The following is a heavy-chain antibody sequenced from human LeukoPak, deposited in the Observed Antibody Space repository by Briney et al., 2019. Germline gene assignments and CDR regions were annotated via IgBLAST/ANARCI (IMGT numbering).Heavy chain of an antibody. CDR3: ARGPTIIIAAAGLVDY. CDR2: INPSGGST. J-gene: IGHJ4*02. CDR1: GYTFTGHY. V-gene: IGHV1-46*01. Sequence: ASVKVSCKASGYTFTGHYMHWVRQAPGQGLEWMGIINPSGGSTSYAQKFRGRVTMTRDMSTSTVYMELSSLRSEDTAVYYCARGPTIIIAAAGLVDYWGQGTLVTVSS. D-gene: IGHD6-13*01.